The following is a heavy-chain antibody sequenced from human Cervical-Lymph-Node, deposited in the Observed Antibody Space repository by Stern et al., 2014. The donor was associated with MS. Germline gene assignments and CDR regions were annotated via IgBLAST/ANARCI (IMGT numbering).Heavy chain of an antibody. V-gene: IGHV1-2*06. CDR1: GYTFTHYY. CDR3: AIDNSGSYCRY. CDR2: INTYPGVP. D-gene: IGHD1-26*01. J-gene: IGHJ4*02. Sequence: QVQLVQSGAEVKKPGASVKVSCKASGYTFTHYYIHWVRQAPGQGLEWMGRINTYPGVPTYAQNFEGRVTMTRDTSISTAYMEVIRLTSDDPAVYYCAIDNSGSYCRYWGQGSLVAVSS.